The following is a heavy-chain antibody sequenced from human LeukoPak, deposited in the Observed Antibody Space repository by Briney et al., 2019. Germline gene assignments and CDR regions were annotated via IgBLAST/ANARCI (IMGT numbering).Heavy chain of an antibody. V-gene: IGHV3-21*01. CDR2: IRSSSSYI. Sequence: GGSLRLSCAASGFTFSSYSMNWVRQAPGKGLEWVSSIRSSSSYIYYADSVKGRFTISRDNAKDSLYLQMNSLRAEDTAVYYCARDRGTRPYYYYYYMDVWGKGTTVTVSS. D-gene: IGHD6-6*01. J-gene: IGHJ6*03. CDR1: GFTFSSYS. CDR3: ARDRGTRPYYYYYYMDV.